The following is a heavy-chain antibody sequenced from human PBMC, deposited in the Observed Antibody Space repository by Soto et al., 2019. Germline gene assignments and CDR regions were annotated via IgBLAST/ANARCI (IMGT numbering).Heavy chain of an antibody. D-gene: IGHD2-21*01. Sequence: QVQLVQSGAEVKKPGASVKVSCKASGYTFTGYYMHWVRPAPGQGLEWMGWINPNSGGTNYAQKCQGWVTMTRDTSISTAYMELGRLRSDDTAVYYCARGEGGPRWGSIDYWGQGTLVTVSS. CDR2: INPNSGGT. V-gene: IGHV1-2*04. CDR3: ARGEGGPRWGSIDY. CDR1: GYTFTGYY. J-gene: IGHJ4*02.